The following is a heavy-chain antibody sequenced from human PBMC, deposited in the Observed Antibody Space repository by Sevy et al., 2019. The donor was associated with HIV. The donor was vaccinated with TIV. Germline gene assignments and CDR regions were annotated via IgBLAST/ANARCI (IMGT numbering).Heavy chain of an antibody. CDR2: ISYDGSNK. V-gene: IGHV3-30-3*01. CDR1: GFTFSSYA. Sequence: GGSLRLSCAASGFTFSSYAMHWVRQAPGKGLEWVAVISYDGSNKYYADSVKGRFTISGDNSKNTLYLQMNGLRAEDTAVYYCASFYSSSPTGGDYWGQGTLVTVSS. D-gene: IGHD6-13*01. CDR3: ASFYSSSPTGGDY. J-gene: IGHJ4*02.